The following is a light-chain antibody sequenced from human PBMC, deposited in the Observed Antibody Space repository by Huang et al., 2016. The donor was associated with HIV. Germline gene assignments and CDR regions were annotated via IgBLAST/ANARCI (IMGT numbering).Light chain of an antibody. CDR1: QSISSW. CDR3: QQYNGYWT. V-gene: IGKV1-5*03. Sequence: DIQMTQSPSTLSASVGDRVTITCRASQSISSWLAWYQQKPGKAPKLLIYKASSLESGVPSRFSGTGSGTEFTLTISRLQPYDFATYYCQQYNGYWTYGQGTKVEIK. J-gene: IGKJ1*01. CDR2: KAS.